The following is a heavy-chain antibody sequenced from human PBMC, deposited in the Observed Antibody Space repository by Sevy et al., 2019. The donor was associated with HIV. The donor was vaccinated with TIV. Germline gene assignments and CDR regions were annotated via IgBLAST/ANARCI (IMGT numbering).Heavy chain of an antibody. CDR3: ATGEGTMIKAFDI. CDR2: FDPEDGET. CDR1: GYTLTELS. Sequence: ASVKVSCKVSGYTLTELSMHWVRQAPGKGVEWMGGFDPEDGETIYAQKFQGRVTMTEDTSTDTAYMELSSLRSEDTAVYYCATGEGTMIKAFDIWGQGTMVTVSS. V-gene: IGHV1-24*01. D-gene: IGHD3-22*01. J-gene: IGHJ3*02.